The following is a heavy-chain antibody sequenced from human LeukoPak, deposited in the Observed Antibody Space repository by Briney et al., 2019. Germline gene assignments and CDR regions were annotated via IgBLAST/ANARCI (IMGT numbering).Heavy chain of an antibody. Sequence: ASVNVSFKASGSTFTAYYMHWVRQAPGQGLEWMGWINPKSGGTNYAQKFQGRVTMTRDTSISTVYMELSRLRSDDTAVYYCARDFPSSGWYHPFDYWGQGILATVSS. CDR2: INPKSGGT. J-gene: IGHJ4*02. CDR3: ARDFPSSGWYHPFDY. V-gene: IGHV1-2*02. D-gene: IGHD6-19*01. CDR1: GSTFTAYY.